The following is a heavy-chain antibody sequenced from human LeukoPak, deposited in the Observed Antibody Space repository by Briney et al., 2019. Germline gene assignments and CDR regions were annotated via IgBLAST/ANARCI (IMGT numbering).Heavy chain of an antibody. CDR2: VWYDGSNK. V-gene: IGHV3-33*01. CDR1: GFTFSSYD. D-gene: IGHD2-15*01. Sequence: PGGSLRPSCAASGFTFSSYDMHWVRQAPGKGLEWVAVVWYDGSNKYYADSVKGRFTISRDNSKNTLYLQMNSLRAEDTAVYYCARDLHRIKDYWGQGTLVTVSS. J-gene: IGHJ4*02. CDR3: ARDLHRIKDY.